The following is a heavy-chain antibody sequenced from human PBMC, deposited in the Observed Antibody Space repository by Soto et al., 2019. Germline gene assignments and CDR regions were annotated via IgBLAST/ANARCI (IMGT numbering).Heavy chain of an antibody. CDR1: GGTFSSYA. CDR3: ASDLSDHLYYYYYGMDV. D-gene: IGHD3-16*02. Sequence: GASVKVSCKASGGTFSSYAISWVRQAPGQGLEWMGGTIHTFGTANYAQKFQGRVTITADKSTSTAYMQLSSLTSEDTAVYYCASDLSDHLYYYYYGMDVWGQVPTVTVSS. V-gene: IGHV1-69*06. CDR2: TIHTFGTA. J-gene: IGHJ6*02.